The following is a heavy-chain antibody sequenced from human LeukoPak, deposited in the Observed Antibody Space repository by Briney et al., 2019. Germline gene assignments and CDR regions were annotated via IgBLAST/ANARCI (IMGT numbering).Heavy chain of an antibody. D-gene: IGHD2-15*01. CDR2: ISYDGSNK. Sequence: GGSLRLSCAASGFTFSSYGMHWVRQAPGKGLEWVAVISYDGSNKYYADSVKGRFTISRDNSKNTLYLQTNSLRAEDTAVYYCAKGSVVVAALDYWGQGTLVTVSS. J-gene: IGHJ4*02. V-gene: IGHV3-30*18. CDR1: GFTFSSYG. CDR3: AKGSVVVAALDY.